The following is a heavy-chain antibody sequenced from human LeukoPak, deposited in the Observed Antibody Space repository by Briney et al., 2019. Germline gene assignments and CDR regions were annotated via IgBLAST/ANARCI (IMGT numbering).Heavy chain of an antibody. CDR3: ARRDSGWNYFDY. CDR1: GGSINSHY. Sequence: SETLSLTCAVSGGSINSHYWSWIRQPPGKGLEWIGDIYYTGRNNYNPSLKSRVTISVDTSKNHLSLNLTSVLAADTAMYYCARRDSGWNYFDYWGQGNLVTASS. CDR2: IYYTGRN. D-gene: IGHD5-12*01. V-gene: IGHV4-59*08. J-gene: IGHJ4*02.